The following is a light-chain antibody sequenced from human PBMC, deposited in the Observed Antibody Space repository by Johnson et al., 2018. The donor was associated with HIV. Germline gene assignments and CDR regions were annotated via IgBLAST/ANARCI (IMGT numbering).Light chain of an antibody. V-gene: IGLV1-51*01. J-gene: IGLJ1*01. CDR3: GTWDSTLSAGGYV. CDR2: ENN. Sequence: QSVLTQPPSVSAAPGQKVTISCSGSSSNIGNNYVSWYQQLPGTSPKLLIYENNKRPSGVPDRFSDSKSGTSATLGITGLQTGDEADYYCGTWDSTLSAGGYVFGTGTKVTVL. CDR1: SSNIGNNY.